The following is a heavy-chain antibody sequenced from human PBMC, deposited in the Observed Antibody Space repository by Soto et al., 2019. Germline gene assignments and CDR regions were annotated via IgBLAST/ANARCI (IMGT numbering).Heavy chain of an antibody. D-gene: IGHD5-12*01. CDR3: ARAITSGPYYFDY. CDR1: GFTFSSYS. J-gene: IGHJ4*02. V-gene: IGHV3-21*02. CDR2: ISSSSSFI. Sequence: EVQLVESGGGLVKPGGCLRVSCAASGFTFSSYSMNWVRQAPGKGLEWVSSISSSSSFIYYADSVKGRFTISRDSAKNSLYLQMNSLRAEDTAVYYCARAITSGPYYFDYWGQGTLVTVSS.